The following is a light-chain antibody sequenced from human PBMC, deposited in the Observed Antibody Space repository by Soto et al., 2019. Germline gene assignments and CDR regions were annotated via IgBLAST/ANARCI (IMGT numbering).Light chain of an antibody. J-gene: IGLJ2*01. CDR1: ALPKQY. V-gene: IGLV3-25*03. CDR2: KDS. Sequence: SSELTQPPSVSVSPGQTARITCSGDALPKQYAYWYQQKPGQAPVLVIYKDSERPSGIPERFSGSSSGTTVTLTISGVQAEDEADYYCQSADSSGTPLVVFGGGTKLTVL. CDR3: QSADSSGTPLVV.